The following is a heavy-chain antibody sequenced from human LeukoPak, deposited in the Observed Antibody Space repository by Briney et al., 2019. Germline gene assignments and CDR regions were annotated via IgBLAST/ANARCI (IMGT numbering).Heavy chain of an antibody. V-gene: IGHV1-8*01. CDR3: ARGSASSWPTGDWFDP. D-gene: IGHD6-13*01. Sequence: ASVKVSCKASGYTFTSYDIKWVRQAPGQGIEWMGWMNPNSGNTGYAQKFQGRVTMTRYTSISIAYMELSSLRSEDTAVYYCARGSASSWPTGDWFDPWGQGTLVTVSS. J-gene: IGHJ5*02. CDR2: MNPNSGNT. CDR1: GYTFTSYD.